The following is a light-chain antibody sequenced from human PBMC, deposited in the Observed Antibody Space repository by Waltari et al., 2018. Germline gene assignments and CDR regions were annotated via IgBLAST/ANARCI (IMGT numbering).Light chain of an antibody. CDR3: SSYTSSSTVV. J-gene: IGLJ2*01. CDR2: VVS. CDR1: SSDVGGYNY. Sequence: QSALTQPASVSGSAGQSITISCTGTSSDVGGYNYVPCYQLPPGKAPKLMIYVVSNRPSGVATGFSVSKSGNTASLTISGLQAEDEADYYCSSYTSSSTVVFGGGTKLTVL. V-gene: IGLV2-14*01.